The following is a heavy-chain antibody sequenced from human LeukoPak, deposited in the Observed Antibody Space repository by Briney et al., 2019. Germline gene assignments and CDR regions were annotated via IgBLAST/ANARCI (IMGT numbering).Heavy chain of an antibody. V-gene: IGHV4-38-2*01. J-gene: IGHJ4*02. CDR1: GYSISSGYH. D-gene: IGHD3-3*01. CDR3: ARRYYDFWSGYYVDY. CDR2: IYHSGST. Sequence: SETLSLTCAVSGYSISSGYHWGWIRRPPGKGLEWIGSIYHSGSTYYNPSLKSRVTISVDTSKNQFSLKLSSVTAADTAVYYCARRYYDFWSGYYVDYWGQGTLVTVSS.